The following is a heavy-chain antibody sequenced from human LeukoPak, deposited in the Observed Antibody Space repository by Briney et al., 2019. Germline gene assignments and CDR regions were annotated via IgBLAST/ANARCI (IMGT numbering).Heavy chain of an antibody. Sequence: PGGSLRLSCAASGFTFSSYDMSWVRQAPGKGLEWVSYISSSGNTIYYADSVKGRFTISRDNAKKSLFLQMNSLRAEDTAVYYCARGTSTVGYWGQGTLVTVSS. CDR1: GFTFSSYD. J-gene: IGHJ4*02. CDR2: ISSSGNTI. V-gene: IGHV3-11*01. CDR3: ARGTSTVGY. D-gene: IGHD1-14*01.